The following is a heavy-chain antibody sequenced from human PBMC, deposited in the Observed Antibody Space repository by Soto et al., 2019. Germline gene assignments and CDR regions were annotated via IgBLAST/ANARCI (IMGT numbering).Heavy chain of an antibody. CDR2: LSKSGEST. CDR1: GFTFSSYA. CDR3: AKATRLDY. V-gene: IGHV3-23*01. J-gene: IGHJ4*02. Sequence: GGSLRLSCAAFGFTFSSYAMNWVRQAPGKGLEWVSGLSKSGESTYYADSVKGRFTISRDNSKDTLYLQMNSLRAEDTAVYYCAKATRLDYWGQGTLVTVSS.